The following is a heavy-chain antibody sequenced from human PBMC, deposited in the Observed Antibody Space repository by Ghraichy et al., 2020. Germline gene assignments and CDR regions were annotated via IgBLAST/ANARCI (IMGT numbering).Heavy chain of an antibody. D-gene: IGHD2-2*01. CDR2: IYYSGST. J-gene: IGHJ4*02. V-gene: IGHV4-31*03. Sequence: LSLTCTVSGGSISSGGYYWNWIRQHPGKGLEWIGYIYYSGSTYYNPSLKSRVTISVDTSKNQFSLKLSSVTAADTAVYYCARDGFCSSASCRPYWGQGTLVTVSS. CDR1: GGSISSGGYY. CDR3: ARDGFCSSASCRPY.